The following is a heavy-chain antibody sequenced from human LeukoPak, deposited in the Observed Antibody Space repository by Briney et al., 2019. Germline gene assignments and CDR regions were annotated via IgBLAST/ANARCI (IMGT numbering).Heavy chain of an antibody. J-gene: IGHJ4*02. Sequence: GGSLRLSCAASGFTFSSYAMHWVRQAPGKGLEWVAVISYDGSNKYYADSVKGRFIISRDNSKNTLYLQMSSLRPEDTAVYYCATDRPGGGWSFDYWGQGTLVIVSS. V-gene: IGHV3-30*04. CDR1: GFTFSSYA. CDR3: ATDRPGGGWSFDY. D-gene: IGHD6-19*01. CDR2: ISYDGSNK.